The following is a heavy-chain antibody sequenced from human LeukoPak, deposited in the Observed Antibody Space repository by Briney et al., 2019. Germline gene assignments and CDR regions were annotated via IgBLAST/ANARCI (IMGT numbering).Heavy chain of an antibody. CDR1: GFTFSSYA. Sequence: GGSLRLSCAASGFTFSSYAMSWVRQAPGKGLEGVSAISGSGGSTYYADSVKGRFTISRDNSKNTLYLQMNSLRAEDTAVYYCAKVYRAYSRPGSFDYWGQGTLVTVSS. D-gene: IGHD4-11*01. CDR2: ISGSGGST. CDR3: AKVYRAYSRPGSFDY. V-gene: IGHV3-23*01. J-gene: IGHJ4*02.